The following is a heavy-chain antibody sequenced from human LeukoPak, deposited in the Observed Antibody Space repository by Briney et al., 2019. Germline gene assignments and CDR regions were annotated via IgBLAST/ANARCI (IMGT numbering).Heavy chain of an antibody. V-gene: IGHV6-1*01. J-gene: IGHJ4*02. CDR1: GDSVSSNSAA. D-gene: IGHD6-25*01. Sequence: SQTLSLTCAISGDSVSSNSAAWTWIRQSPSRGLEWLGRTYYRSKWYSESAPSVKSRITVNPDTSKNQFSLQLSSVTPEDTAVYYCARSSGWIDYWGQGALVTVSS. CDR3: ARSSGWIDY. CDR2: TYYRSKWYS.